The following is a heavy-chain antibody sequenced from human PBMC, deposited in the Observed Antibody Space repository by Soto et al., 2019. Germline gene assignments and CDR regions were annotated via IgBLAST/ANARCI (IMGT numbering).Heavy chain of an antibody. CDR3: VSDRGYGHASVPYS. J-gene: IGHJ4*02. D-gene: IGHD5-18*01. V-gene: IGHV3-30*03. CDR1: GFTFSSYG. Sequence: QAQLVESGGGVVQPGRSLRLSCAASGFTFSSYGMHWVRQAPGTGLEWVAVISYDGGLQHYADSVKGRFTISRDNSKIMALLQMNSLRAEDTAVYYCVSDRGYGHASVPYSWGQGTLVSVSS. CDR2: ISYDGGLQ.